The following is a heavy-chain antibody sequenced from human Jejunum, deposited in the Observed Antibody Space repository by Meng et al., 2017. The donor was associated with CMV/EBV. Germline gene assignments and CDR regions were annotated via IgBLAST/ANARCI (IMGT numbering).Heavy chain of an antibody. Sequence: EFSFSSHNMNWVRQGPGKGLEWVSSISSASSHIYYADSVKGRFTISRDNAKNSLYLQMNSLRAEDTAVYYCARDAGGVVVPAAPDYWGQGTLVTVSS. D-gene: IGHD2-2*01. CDR2: ISSASSHI. V-gene: IGHV3-21*01. CDR3: ARDAGGVVVPAAPDY. J-gene: IGHJ4*02. CDR1: EFSFSSHN.